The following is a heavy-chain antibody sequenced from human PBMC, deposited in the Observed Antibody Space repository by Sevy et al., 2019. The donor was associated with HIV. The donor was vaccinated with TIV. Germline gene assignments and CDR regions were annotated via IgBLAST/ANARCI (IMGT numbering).Heavy chain of an antibody. CDR1: GGSISSYY. Sequence: SETLSLTCTVSGGSISSYYWSWIRQPPGKGLEWIGYIYYSGRTNYNPSLKSRVTISVDTSKNQFSLKLSSVTAADTAVYYCARDQSYSSGWYGWFDPWGQGTLVTVSS. J-gene: IGHJ5*02. CDR3: ARDQSYSSGWYGWFDP. D-gene: IGHD6-19*01. CDR2: IYYSGRT. V-gene: IGHV4-59*01.